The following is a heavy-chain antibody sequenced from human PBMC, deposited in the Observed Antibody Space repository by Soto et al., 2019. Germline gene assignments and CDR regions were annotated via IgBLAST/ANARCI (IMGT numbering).Heavy chain of an antibody. CDR1: GGSISSYY. D-gene: IGHD6-6*01. CDR3: ARGSIAAPPGWFDP. J-gene: IGHJ5*02. V-gene: IGHV4-4*07. CDR2: IYTSGST. Sequence: LSLTCTVSGGSISSYYWSWIRQPAGKGLEWIGRIYTSGSTNYNPSLKSRVTMSVDTSKNQFSLKLSSVTAADTAVYYCARGSIAAPPGWFDPWGQGTLVTVSS.